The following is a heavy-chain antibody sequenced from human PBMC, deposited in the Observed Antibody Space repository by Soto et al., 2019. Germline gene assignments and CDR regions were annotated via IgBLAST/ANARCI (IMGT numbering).Heavy chain of an antibody. D-gene: IGHD6-13*01. CDR2: IYYSGSA. Sequence: SETLSLTCAVYGGSFSGYYWSWIRQPPGKGLEWIGEIYYSGSANYNPSLKSRVTISVDTSKNQFSLKLSSVTAADTAVYYCARLRGYSSSWYFDYWGQGTLVTVSS. J-gene: IGHJ4*02. CDR1: GGSFSGYY. V-gene: IGHV4-34*01. CDR3: ARLRGYSSSWYFDY.